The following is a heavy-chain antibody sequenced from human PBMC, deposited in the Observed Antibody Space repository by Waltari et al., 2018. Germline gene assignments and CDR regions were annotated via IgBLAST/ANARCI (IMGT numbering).Heavy chain of an antibody. D-gene: IGHD3-9*01. V-gene: IGHV3-74*01. CDR2: INPDGSST. CDR1: GFTFSHYW. J-gene: IGHJ4*02. CDR3: TTDLTGYSDY. Sequence: EVQPVESGGGLLQPGGSLRLSCAASGFTFSHYWIPWVRQPPGKRLVWGSRINPDGSSTSYADSVKGRFTISRDNAKNTLYMQMNSLRAEDTAVYYCTTDLTGYSDYWGQGTLVTVSS.